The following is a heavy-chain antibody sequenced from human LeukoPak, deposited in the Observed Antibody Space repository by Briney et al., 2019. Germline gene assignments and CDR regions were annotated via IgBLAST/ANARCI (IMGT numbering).Heavy chain of an antibody. V-gene: IGHV4-59*08. CDR2: IYYSGST. J-gene: IGHJ6*02. Sequence: SETLSLTCTVSGGSISSYYWSWIRQPPGKGLEWIWYIYYSGSTNYNPSLKSRVTISVDTSKNQFSLKLSSLTAADTAVYYCARHRHPEYYDILTGYSSAYYYGMDVWGQGTTVTVSS. CDR3: ARHRHPEYYDILTGYSSAYYYGMDV. D-gene: IGHD3-9*01. CDR1: GGSISSYY.